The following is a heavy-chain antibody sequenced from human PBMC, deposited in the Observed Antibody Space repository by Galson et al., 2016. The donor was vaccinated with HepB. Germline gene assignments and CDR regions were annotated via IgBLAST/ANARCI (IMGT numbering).Heavy chain of an antibody. V-gene: IGHV3-23*01. CDR2: IAGSGAPT. J-gene: IGHJ4*02. D-gene: IGHD4-17*01. Sequence: SLRLSCAASGFAFDDYTMHWVRQAPGTGLEWVAAIAGSGAPTNYADSVKGRCTISSDNSKNTLYLQMNSLRSEDTAVYYCAKGLYGDYSYFDDWGQGTLVTVSS. CDR3: AKGLYGDYSYFDD. CDR1: GFAFDDYT.